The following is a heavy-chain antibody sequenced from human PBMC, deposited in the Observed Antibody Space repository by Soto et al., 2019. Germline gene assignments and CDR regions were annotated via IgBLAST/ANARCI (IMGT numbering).Heavy chain of an antibody. Sequence: GASVKVSCKASGGTFSSYAISWVRQAPGQGLEWMGGIIPIFGTANYAQKFQGRVTITADESTSTAYMELSSLRSEDTAVYYCARAYAFRSGRYRAFDIWGQGTMVTVSS. CDR1: GGTFSSYA. V-gene: IGHV1-69*13. D-gene: IGHD6-25*01. CDR2: IIPIFGTA. J-gene: IGHJ3*02. CDR3: ARAYAFRSGRYRAFDI.